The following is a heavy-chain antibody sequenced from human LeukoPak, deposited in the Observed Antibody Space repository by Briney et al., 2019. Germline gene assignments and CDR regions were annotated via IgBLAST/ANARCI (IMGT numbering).Heavy chain of an antibody. D-gene: IGHD2-21*02. CDR1: GFTFSSYS. Sequence: GGSLRLSCAASGFTFSSYSMNWVRQAPGKGLEWVSSISSSSSYIYYADSVKGRFTISRDNAKNSLYLQMNSLRAEDTAVYYCARDESAYCGGDCYFPGAFDIWGQGTTVTVSS. J-gene: IGHJ3*02. CDR2: ISSSSSYI. V-gene: IGHV3-21*01. CDR3: ARDESAYCGGDCYFPGAFDI.